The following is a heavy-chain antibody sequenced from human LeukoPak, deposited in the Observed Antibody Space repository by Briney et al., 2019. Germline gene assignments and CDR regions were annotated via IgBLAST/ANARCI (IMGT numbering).Heavy chain of an antibody. Sequence: GASVKVSCKASGGTFSSYNFIWVRQAPGQGLEWMGGIIPMQGTPNYAQKFQDRVTISADKSTTTVYMALSSLRYEDTAMYYCARESVAGGFDYWGQGTLVTVSS. J-gene: IGHJ4*02. CDR3: ARESVAGGFDY. V-gene: IGHV1-69*08. D-gene: IGHD6-19*01. CDR2: IIPMQGTP. CDR1: GGTFSSYN.